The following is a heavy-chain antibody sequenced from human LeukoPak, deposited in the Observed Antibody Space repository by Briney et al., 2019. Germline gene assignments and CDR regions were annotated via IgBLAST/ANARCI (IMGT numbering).Heavy chain of an antibody. Sequence: GGSLRLSCSASGFTVSSHYMSWVRQAPGKGLEWVSVIYSGGSTYYADSVKGRFTISRDKSKNTLYLQMNSLRTEDTAVYYCAKTHDYWGQGTLVTVSS. CDR2: IYSGGST. CDR1: GFTVSSHY. J-gene: IGHJ4*02. CDR3: AKTHDY. V-gene: IGHV3-66*02.